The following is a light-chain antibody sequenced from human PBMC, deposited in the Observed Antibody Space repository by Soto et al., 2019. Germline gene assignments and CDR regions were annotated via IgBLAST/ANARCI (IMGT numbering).Light chain of an antibody. V-gene: IGKV1-39*01. J-gene: IGKJ1*01. CDR1: QSISSY. CDR3: QQSYSTPQT. Sequence: EIQMTQYPSSLSSSVGDRFPITCRASQSISSYLNWYQQKPGKAPKLLIYSASSLQTGVPLRFSGSGSGTDFTLTISSLQHEDFATYYCQQSYSTPQTFGQGNKVDI. CDR2: SAS.